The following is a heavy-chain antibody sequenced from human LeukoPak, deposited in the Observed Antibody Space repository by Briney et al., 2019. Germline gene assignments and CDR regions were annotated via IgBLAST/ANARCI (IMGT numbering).Heavy chain of an antibody. Sequence: ESLKISCKGSGYSFTSYWIGWVRQMPGKGLAWMGIIYSGDSDTRYSPSFQGQVTISADKSINTAYLQWSSLKASDTAIYYCARRGGAAEWFDPWGQGTLVTVSS. V-gene: IGHV5-51*01. CDR1: GYSFTSYW. J-gene: IGHJ5*02. D-gene: IGHD2-15*01. CDR3: ARRGGAAEWFDP. CDR2: IYSGDSDT.